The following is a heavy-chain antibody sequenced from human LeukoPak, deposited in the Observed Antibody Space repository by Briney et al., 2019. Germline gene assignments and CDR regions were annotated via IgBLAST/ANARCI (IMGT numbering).Heavy chain of an antibody. V-gene: IGHV4-59*01. CDR1: GGSFSTYF. CDR2: IFYTGGT. D-gene: IGHD2-21*01. J-gene: IGHJ6*03. CDR3: ARQVYCGGDCNPYNYYYMDV. Sequence: SETLSLTCTISGGSFSTYFWSWIRQSPEKGLEWLGYIFYTGGTTYNPSLQSRLTISLDTSKNQFSLRLTSVTAADTAVYYCARQVYCGGDCNPYNYYYMDVWGKGTTVTVSS.